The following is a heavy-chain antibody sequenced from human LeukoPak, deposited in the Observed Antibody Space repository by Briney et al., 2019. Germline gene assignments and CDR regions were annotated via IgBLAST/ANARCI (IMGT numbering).Heavy chain of an antibody. Sequence: GGSLRLSCAASGFTFSTYGMHWVRQAPGKGLEWVAFIRYDGRNKYYADSVKGRFTISRDNAKNTLYLQMNSLRAEDTAVYYCAKEYSSGWYRHAFDIWGQGTMVTVSS. CDR2: IRYDGRNK. CDR3: AKEYSSGWYRHAFDI. J-gene: IGHJ3*02. V-gene: IGHV3-30*02. D-gene: IGHD6-19*01. CDR1: GFTFSTYG.